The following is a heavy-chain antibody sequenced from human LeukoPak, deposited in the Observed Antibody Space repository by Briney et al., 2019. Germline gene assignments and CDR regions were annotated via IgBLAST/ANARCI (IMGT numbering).Heavy chain of an antibody. CDR3: ARASLRFLEWLSLPYYFDY. CDR2: ISYDGSNK. D-gene: IGHD3-3*01. V-gene: IGHV3-30-3*01. Sequence: GGSLRLSCAASGFTFSSYAMHWVRQAPGKGLEWVGVISYDGSNKYYADSVKGRFTISRDNSKNTLYLQMNSLRAEDTAVYYCARASLRFLEWLSLPYYFDYWGQGTLVTVSS. J-gene: IGHJ4*02. CDR1: GFTFSSYA.